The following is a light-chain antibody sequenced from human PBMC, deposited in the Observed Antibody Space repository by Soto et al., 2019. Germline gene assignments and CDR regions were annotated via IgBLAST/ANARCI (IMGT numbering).Light chain of an antibody. J-gene: IGKJ4*01. V-gene: IGKV1-27*01. CDR1: QTISSW. CDR3: QKHDNAPLT. CDR2: TSS. Sequence: DIQMTQSPSTLSGSVGDRVTITCRPSQTISSWLAWYQQKPGKVPKLLIYTSSTLQSGVPSRFSGSGSGTDFTLTISSLQPEDVATYYCQKHDNAPLTFGGGTKVDI.